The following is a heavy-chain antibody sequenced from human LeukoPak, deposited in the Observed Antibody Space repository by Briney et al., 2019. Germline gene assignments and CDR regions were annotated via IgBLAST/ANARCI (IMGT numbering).Heavy chain of an antibody. CDR1: AGSISTYY. D-gene: IGHD6-19*01. J-gene: IGHJ4*02. CDR3: ARETMLAGFASGLGFNY. CDR2: IYTSGYT. Sequence: SETLSLTCTVSAGSISTYYWSWIRQPAGKGLEWIGRIYTSGYTNYNPSLKSRVTMSVDTSRNQFSLNLTSVTAADTATYYCARETMLAGFASGLGFNYWGQGILVIVSS. V-gene: IGHV4-4*07.